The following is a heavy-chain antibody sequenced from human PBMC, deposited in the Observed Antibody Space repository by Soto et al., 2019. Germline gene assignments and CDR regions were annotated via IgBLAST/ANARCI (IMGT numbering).Heavy chain of an antibody. D-gene: IGHD2-15*01. J-gene: IGHJ6*02. CDR2: IYYSGST. Sequence: SETLSLTCTVSGGSISRYYWSWIRQPPGKGLEWIGYIYYSGSTNYNPSLKSRVTISVDTSKNQFSLKLSSVTAADTAVYYCASRVVEYGMDVWGQGTTVTVSS. CDR3: ASRVVEYGMDV. V-gene: IGHV4-59*01. CDR1: GGSISRYY.